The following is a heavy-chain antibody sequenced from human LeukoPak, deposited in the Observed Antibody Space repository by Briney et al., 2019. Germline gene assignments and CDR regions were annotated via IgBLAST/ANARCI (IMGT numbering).Heavy chain of an antibody. V-gene: IGHV3-74*01. CDR2: IKSDGSET. J-gene: IGHJ4*02. Sequence: PGGSLRLSCAASGFTFSSFWIYWVRHAPGKGLVWVSRIKSDGSETIYAESVKGRFTISRDNAKNTLYLQMDSLRAEDTAVYYCARVRMGDDFNPFDYWGQGTLVTVSS. D-gene: IGHD3-16*01. CDR1: GFTFSSFW. CDR3: ARVRMGDDFNPFDY.